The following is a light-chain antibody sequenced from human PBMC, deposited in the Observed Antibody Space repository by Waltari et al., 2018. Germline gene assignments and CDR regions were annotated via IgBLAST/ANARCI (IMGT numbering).Light chain of an antibody. J-gene: IGLJ2*01. CDR1: GSAVGSYFL. CDR2: AAS. CDR3: CSYAGTNTLL. Sequence: QSPLTQPAAVSGSPGQSITISCPGSGSAVGSYFLVSWYQQNPGKAPRLLIYAASRRPSGVSTRFAGSKSGNTASLTISGLQAEDEADYYCCSYAGTNTLLFGGGTKVTVL. V-gene: IGLV2-23*01.